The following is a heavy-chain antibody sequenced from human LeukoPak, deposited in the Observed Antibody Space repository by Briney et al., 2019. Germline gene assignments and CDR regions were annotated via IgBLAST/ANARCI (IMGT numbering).Heavy chain of an antibody. J-gene: IGHJ4*02. CDR1: RFTFSSYW. CDR2: INRDGSST. Sequence: GGSLRLSCAASRFTFSSYWMHWVRQAPGKGLVWVSRINRDGSSTTYADSVKGRFTISSDNAKNTLYLQMSSLRAEDTAVYYCARNYWGSLDYWGQGTLVTVSS. CDR3: ARNYWGSLDY. V-gene: IGHV3-74*01. D-gene: IGHD7-27*01.